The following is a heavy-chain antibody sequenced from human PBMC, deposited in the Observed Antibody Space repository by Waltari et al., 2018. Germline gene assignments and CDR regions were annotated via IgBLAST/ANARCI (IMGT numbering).Heavy chain of an antibody. CDR2: IETGGYP. CDR1: GFAVSSNY. Sequence: EVQLVETGGGLIQPGGSLRLSCAASGFAVSSNYMSWVRQAPGKGLDWVSFIETGGYPCYSKSVRGRFTISRDNSKNLVYLQMTRLRADDTAVYFCARHDYCDYWGQGTLVTVSS. V-gene: IGHV3-53*02. CDR3: ARHDYCDY. J-gene: IGHJ4*02.